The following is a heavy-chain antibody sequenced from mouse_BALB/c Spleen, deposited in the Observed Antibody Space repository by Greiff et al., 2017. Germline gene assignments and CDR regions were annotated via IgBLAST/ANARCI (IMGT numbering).Heavy chain of an antibody. CDR3: ARWGYYGPWFAY. Sequence: QVQLQQPGAELVKPGASVKLSCKASGYTFTSYWMHWVKQRPGQGLEWIGEINPSNGRTNYNEKFKSKATLTVDKSSSTAYMQLSSLTSEDSAVYYCARWGYYGPWFAYWGQGTLVTVSA. D-gene: IGHD1-1*01. V-gene: IGHV1S81*02. CDR2: INPSNGRT. CDR1: GYTFTSYW. J-gene: IGHJ3*01.